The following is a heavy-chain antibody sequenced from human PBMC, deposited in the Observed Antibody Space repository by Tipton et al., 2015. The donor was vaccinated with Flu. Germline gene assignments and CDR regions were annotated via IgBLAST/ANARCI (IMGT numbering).Heavy chain of an antibody. CDR2: IYRTGTT. CDR3: ARHQSSSLLPFDY. CDR1: GDSISSDYY. D-gene: IGHD6-6*01. V-gene: IGHV4-38-2*02. J-gene: IGHJ4*02. Sequence: TLSLTCTISGDSISSDYYWGWIRQPPGKGLEWIGNIYRTGTTYRNPSLKSRVTISIDRSKNQLSLRLTSVTAADTAVYYCARHQSSSLLPFDYWDQGTLVTVSS.